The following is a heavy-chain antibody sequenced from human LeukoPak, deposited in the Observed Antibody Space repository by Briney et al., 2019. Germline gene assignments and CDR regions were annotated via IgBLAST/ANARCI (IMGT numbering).Heavy chain of an antibody. Sequence: SETLSLTCAVYGGSFSGYYWSWIRQPPGKGLEWIGEINHSGSTNYNPSLKSRVTISVDTSKNQFSLKLSSVTAADTAVYYCARGRGDYVALYGMDVWGQGTTDTVSS. D-gene: IGHD4-17*01. V-gene: IGHV4-34*01. CDR1: GGSFSGYY. CDR2: INHSGST. J-gene: IGHJ6*02. CDR3: ARGRGDYVALYGMDV.